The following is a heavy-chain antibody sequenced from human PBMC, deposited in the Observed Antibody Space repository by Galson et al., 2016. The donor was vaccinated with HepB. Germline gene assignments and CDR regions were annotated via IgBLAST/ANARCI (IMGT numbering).Heavy chain of an antibody. V-gene: IGHV3-21*04. CDR1: GFTFSSYS. J-gene: IGHJ4*02. CDR2: ISSGSSYI. D-gene: IGHD1-1*01. Sequence: SLRLSCAASGFTFSSYSMNWVRQAPGKELDWVSSISSGSSYIYYADSVKGRFTISRDNAKNSLYLQMNSLRAEDTALYYCARDVNNWTGDRRLFDLWGQGTLVAVSS. CDR3: ARDVNNWTGDRRLFDL.